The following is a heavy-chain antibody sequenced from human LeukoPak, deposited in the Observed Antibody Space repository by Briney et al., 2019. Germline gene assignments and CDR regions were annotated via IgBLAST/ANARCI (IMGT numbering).Heavy chain of an antibody. CDR2: INPNSGGT. V-gene: IGHV1-2*02. CDR3: AREDDILTGYLDY. CDR1: GYTFTGDY. D-gene: IGHD3-9*01. Sequence: ASVKVSCKASGYTFTGDYMHWARQAPGQGLEWMGWINPNSGGTNYAHKFQGRVTMTRDTSISTAYMELSRLRSDDTAVYYCAREDDILTGYLDYWGQGTLVTVSS. J-gene: IGHJ4*02.